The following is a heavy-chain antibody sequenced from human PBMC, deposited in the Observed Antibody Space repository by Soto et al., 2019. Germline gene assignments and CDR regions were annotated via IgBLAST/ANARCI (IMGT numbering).Heavy chain of an antibody. J-gene: IGHJ5*02. CDR2: MSGSGGRT. CDR1: GFTFSSSA. Sequence: EVQLLESGGGLVQSGGSLRLSCAASGFTFSSSAMSWVRQAPGKGLEWVSGMSGSGGRTYYADSVKGRFTIPRDNSKNTVYLGMNSLRAADTAVYYCANEGVTDFDPWGQGILVTVSS. CDR3: ANEGVTDFDP. V-gene: IGHV3-23*01. D-gene: IGHD3-3*01.